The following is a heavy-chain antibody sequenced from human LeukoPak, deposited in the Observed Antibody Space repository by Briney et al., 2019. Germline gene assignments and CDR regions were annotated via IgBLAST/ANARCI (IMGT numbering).Heavy chain of an antibody. CDR1: GFTFSSYA. Sequence: PGGSLRLSCVASGFTFSSYAMHWVRQAPGKGLEWVSAISGSGGSTYYADSVKGRFTISRDNSKNTLYLQMNSLRSEDTAVYYCARKVPNDSSGYYYRGQFDPWGQGTLVTVSS. D-gene: IGHD3-22*01. CDR3: ARKVPNDSSGYYYRGQFDP. CDR2: ISGSGGST. V-gene: IGHV3-23*01. J-gene: IGHJ5*02.